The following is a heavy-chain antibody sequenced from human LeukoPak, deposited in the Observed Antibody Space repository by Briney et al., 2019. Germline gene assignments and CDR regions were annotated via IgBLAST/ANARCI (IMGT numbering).Heavy chain of an antibody. Sequence: GGSLRLSCAASGFSFISYGMHWVRQAPGKGLEWVGVISDDGRNKNYADSVKGRYTISRDNSKDTLYLQMNSLRDEDTAVYYCAKRPSDYGDYVTYFDYWGQGTLVTVSS. CDR2: ISDDGRNK. D-gene: IGHD4-17*01. CDR3: AKRPSDYGDYVTYFDY. V-gene: IGHV3-30*18. CDR1: GFSFISYG. J-gene: IGHJ4*02.